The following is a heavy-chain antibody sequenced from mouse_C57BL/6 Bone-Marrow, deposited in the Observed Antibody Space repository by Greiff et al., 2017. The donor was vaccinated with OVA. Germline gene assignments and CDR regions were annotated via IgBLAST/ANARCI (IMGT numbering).Heavy chain of an antibody. Sequence: QVQLQQSGPELVKPGASVKISCKASGYAFSSSWMNWVKQRPGQGLEWIGRIYPGDGDTNYNGKFKGKATLTADKSSSTAYMQLSSLTSEDSAVYFCAREGGLRRNYAMDYWGQGTSVTVSS. V-gene: IGHV1-82*01. CDR2: IYPGDGDT. CDR3: AREGGLRRNYAMDY. CDR1: GYAFSSSW. D-gene: IGHD2-4*01. J-gene: IGHJ4*01.